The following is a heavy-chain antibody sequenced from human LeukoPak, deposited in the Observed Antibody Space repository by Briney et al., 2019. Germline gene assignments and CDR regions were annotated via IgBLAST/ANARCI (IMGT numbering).Heavy chain of an antibody. J-gene: IGHJ6*03. CDR3: AKAPRWDYGSGSRIYYYYMDV. Sequence: GGSLRLSCAASGFTFDDYAMHWVRQAPGKGLEWVSSISGSGGRIYYADSVKGRFTISRDNSNNTLYLQTNSLRAEDTAVYYCAKAPRWDYGSGSRIYYYYMDVWGKGTTVTVSS. V-gene: IGHV3-23*01. D-gene: IGHD3-10*01. CDR2: ISGSGGRI. CDR1: GFTFDDYA.